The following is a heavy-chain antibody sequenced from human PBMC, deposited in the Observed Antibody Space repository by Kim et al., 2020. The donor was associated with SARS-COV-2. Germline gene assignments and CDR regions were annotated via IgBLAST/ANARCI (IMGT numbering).Heavy chain of an antibody. CDR2: IYYSGTT. CDR3: SRTLPTGTGCDF. Sequence: SETLSLTCTVSGGSISNYCWSWIRQSPGKGLEWIGYIYYSGTTNYDPSLKSRVTISVDTSKNQFSLRLSSVTAADTAGYDCSRTLPTGTGCDFWGQGTLVTVSS. J-gene: IGHJ4*02. CDR1: GGSISNYC. V-gene: IGHV4-59*01. D-gene: IGHD1-1*01.